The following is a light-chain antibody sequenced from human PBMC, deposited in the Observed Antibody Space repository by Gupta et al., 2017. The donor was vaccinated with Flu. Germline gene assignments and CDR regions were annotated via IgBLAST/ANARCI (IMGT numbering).Light chain of an antibody. V-gene: IGLV1-47*01. J-gene: IGLJ3*02. CDR3: AVWDDSLTSWV. CDR1: SSNIGENP. CDR2: ESD. Sequence: QSVLTQPVSASGAPGQRVTISCSGGSSNIGENPVFWYQQFPGTAPPLLLSESDQRPSGVPDRFAGSKSGTSASLVIGGLRSEDEADYYCAVWDDSLTSWVFGGGTKLTVL.